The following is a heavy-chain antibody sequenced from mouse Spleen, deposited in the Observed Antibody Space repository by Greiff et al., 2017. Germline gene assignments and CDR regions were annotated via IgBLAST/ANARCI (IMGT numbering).Heavy chain of an antibody. Sequence: VQLVESGAELVRPGASVKLSCKASGYTFTDYYINWVKQRPGQGLEWIARIYPGSGNTYYNEKFKGKATLTAEKSSSTAYMQLSSLTSEDSAVYFCARDDYLYYFDYWGQGTTLTVSS. CDR1: GYTFTDYY. J-gene: IGHJ2*01. CDR3: ARDDYLYYFDY. D-gene: IGHD2-4*01. V-gene: IGHV1-76*01. CDR2: IYPGSGNT.